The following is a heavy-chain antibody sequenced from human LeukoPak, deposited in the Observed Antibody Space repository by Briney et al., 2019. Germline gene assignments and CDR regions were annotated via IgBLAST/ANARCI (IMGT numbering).Heavy chain of an antibody. CDR3: ARHRGSGQPYCLL. V-gene: IGHV4-59*08. CDR1: GGSINNYY. Sequence: KPSETLSLTCTVSGGSINNYYWSWVRQPPGKGLEWVGYIYYTGSTKYHPSLKSRDTISLDPSKTHYSLKMSTRTAPDTAVYYCARHRGSGQPYCLLWGQKTLDTVP. J-gene: IGHJ4*02. CDR2: IYYTGST. D-gene: IGHD2/OR15-2a*01.